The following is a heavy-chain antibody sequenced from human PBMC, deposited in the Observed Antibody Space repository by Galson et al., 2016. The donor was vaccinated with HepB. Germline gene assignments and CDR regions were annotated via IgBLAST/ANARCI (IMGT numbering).Heavy chain of an antibody. CDR3: ARRRGAGGGFDY. D-gene: IGHD4-23*01. V-gene: IGHV1-18*01. J-gene: IGHJ4*02. CDR2: ISTYYGNT. CDR1: GYTFTSNA. Sequence: SVKVSCKASGYTFTSNAIIWVRQAPGQGLEWMGWISTYYGNTKYAQKFQGRVTVTTDTSTSTAYLELRSVTSDDTAVYLCARRRGAGGGFDYWGRGTLVTVSS.